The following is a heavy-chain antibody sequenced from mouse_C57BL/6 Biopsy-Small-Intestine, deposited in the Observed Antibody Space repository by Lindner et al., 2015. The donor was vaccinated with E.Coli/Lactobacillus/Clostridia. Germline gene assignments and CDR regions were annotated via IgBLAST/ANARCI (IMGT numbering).Heavy chain of an antibody. CDR1: GYTFTSYW. V-gene: IGHV1-7*01. J-gene: IGHJ4*01. CDR2: INPSSGYT. CDR3: ARDVYAMDY. Sequence: VQLQESGAELAKPGASVKLSCKASGYTFTSYWMHWVKQRPGQGLEWIGYINPSSGYTKFNQKFKNKATLTADKSSGTAYMQLSSLTYEDSAVYYCARDVYAMDYWGQGTSVTVSS.